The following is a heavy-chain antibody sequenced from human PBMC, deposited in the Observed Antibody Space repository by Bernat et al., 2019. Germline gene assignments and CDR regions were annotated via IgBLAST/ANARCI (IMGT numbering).Heavy chain of an antibody. J-gene: IGHJ5*02. Sequence: QLQLQESGPGLVKPSETLSLTCTVSGGSISSSSYYWGWIRQPPGKGLEWIGSIYYSGSTYYNPSLKSRVTISVDTSKNQFSLKLSSVTAADTAVYYCARHSPHYDSSGYYLEGWFDPWGQGTLVTVSS. CDR3: ARHSPHYDSSGYYLEGWFDP. V-gene: IGHV4-39*01. CDR2: IYYSGST. CDR1: GGSISSSSYY. D-gene: IGHD3-22*01.